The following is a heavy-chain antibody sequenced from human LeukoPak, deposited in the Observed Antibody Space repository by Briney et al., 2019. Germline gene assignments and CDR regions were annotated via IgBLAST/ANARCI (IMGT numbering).Heavy chain of an antibody. Sequence: GRSLRLSCAASGFTFDDYAMHWVRRAPGKGLEWVSGISWNSGSIGYADSVKGRFTISRDNAKNSLYLQMNSLRAEDTALYYCAKGIAARSYYYYYGMDVWGQGTTVTVSS. CDR2: ISWNSGSI. J-gene: IGHJ6*02. CDR3: AKGIAARSYYYYYGMDV. V-gene: IGHV3-9*01. CDR1: GFTFDDYA. D-gene: IGHD6-6*01.